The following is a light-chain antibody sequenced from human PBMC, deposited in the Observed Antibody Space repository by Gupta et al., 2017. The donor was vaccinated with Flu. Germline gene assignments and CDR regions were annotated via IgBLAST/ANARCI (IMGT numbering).Light chain of an antibody. J-gene: IGLJ2*01. CDR1: PSHIGAGYD. V-gene: IGLV1-40*01. CDR2: DSS. CDR3: QSYDTILSGPI. Sequence: QSILTQPPSLSGAPGQWTTIACTGSPSHIGAGYDVHWYQHLPGSAPKLIIFDSSRRPLGVPDRFSGSKSGTSASLAITGLQPEDEADYYCQSYDTILSGPIVGGGTKLTVL.